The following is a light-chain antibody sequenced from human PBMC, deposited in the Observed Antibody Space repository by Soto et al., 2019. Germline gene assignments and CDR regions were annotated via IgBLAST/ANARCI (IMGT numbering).Light chain of an antibody. J-gene: IGLJ3*02. CDR2: INSDGSH. CDR3: QTWGTGIHWV. V-gene: IGLV4-69*01. CDR1: SGHTNYA. Sequence: QPVLTQSPSASASLGASVNLTCTLSSGHTNYAIAWHQQQPEKGPRYLMKINSDGSHNKGDGVPDRFSGSSSGAERYLTISSLQSEDEADYYCQTWGTGIHWVFGGGTQLTVL.